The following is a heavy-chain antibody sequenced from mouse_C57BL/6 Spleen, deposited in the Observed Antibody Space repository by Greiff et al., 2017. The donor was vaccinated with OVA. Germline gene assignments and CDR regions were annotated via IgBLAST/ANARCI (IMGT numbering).Heavy chain of an antibody. CDR1: GFTLTGYG. Sequence: QVQLQQSGPGLVQPSQSLYLTCTASGFTLTGYGVHWVRQSPGKGLEWLGEIRCGGSTDYNAAFISRLSISKDNSKSQVFFKMNSLHADDTAIYYCSRIGYYAMDNWGQGTSVTVSS. CDR2: IRCGGST. V-gene: IGHV2-2*01. J-gene: IGHJ4*01. CDR3: SRIGYYAMDN.